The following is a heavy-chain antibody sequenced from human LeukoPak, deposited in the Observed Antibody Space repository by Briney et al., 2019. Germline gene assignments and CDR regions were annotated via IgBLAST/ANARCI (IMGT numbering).Heavy chain of an antibody. CDR3: ARIPARRVVTTPTYFDS. CDR2: IYYSGST. Sequence: SETLSLTCTVSDDSISSNSYFWGWIRQPPGKGLEWIGSIYYSGSTYYNPSLKSRVAISVATSKNQFSLKLSSVTAADTAVYFCARIPARRVVTTPTYFDSWGQGTLVTVSS. J-gene: IGHJ4*01. CDR1: DDSISSNSYF. D-gene: IGHD2-21*02. V-gene: IGHV4-39*07.